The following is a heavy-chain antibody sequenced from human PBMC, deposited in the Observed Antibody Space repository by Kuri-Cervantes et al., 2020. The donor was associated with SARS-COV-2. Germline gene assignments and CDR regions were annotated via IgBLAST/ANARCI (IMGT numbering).Heavy chain of an antibody. J-gene: IGHJ3*02. CDR2: ISGSGGST. D-gene: IGHD2-21*02. Sequence: GGSLRLSCAASGFTFNNYAMSWVRQAPGKGLERVSAISGSGGSTYYADSVKGRFTISRDNSKNTLYLQMNSLRAEDTAVYYCAGSVVVVTASHPFDIWGQGTMVTVSS. CDR1: GFTFNNYA. V-gene: IGHV3-23*01. CDR3: AGSVVVVTASHPFDI.